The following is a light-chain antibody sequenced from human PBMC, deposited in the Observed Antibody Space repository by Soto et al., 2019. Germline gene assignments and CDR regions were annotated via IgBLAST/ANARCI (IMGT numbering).Light chain of an antibody. V-gene: IGKV3-20*01. CDR3: QHCGTSAL. Sequence: EIVLTQSPGTLSLSPGERATLSCRASQSVSSSYLAWYQQKPGQAPRLLIYDASRATGIPNRFSASGSGADFTLTITRLEPEDFAVYYCQHCGTSALFGAGTKVDI. CDR2: DAS. J-gene: IGKJ3*01. CDR1: QSVSSSY.